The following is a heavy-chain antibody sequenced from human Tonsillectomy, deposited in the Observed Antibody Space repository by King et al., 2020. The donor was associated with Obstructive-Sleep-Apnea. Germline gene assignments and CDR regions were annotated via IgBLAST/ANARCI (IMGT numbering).Heavy chain of an antibody. CDR1: GVSISGFY. CDR3: ARRRNDSPGFAFDI. V-gene: IGHV4-59*08. Sequence: VQLQESGPGLVKPSETLSLTCTVSGVSISGFYWSWIRQPPGKGLDLMGYMYNSGSTNSNPSLKSRVTISVDTSNNQFSLNLTSVTAADTAVYYCARRRNDSPGFAFDIWGQGTMVTVSS. CDR2: MYNSGST. D-gene: IGHD1-1*01. J-gene: IGHJ3*02.